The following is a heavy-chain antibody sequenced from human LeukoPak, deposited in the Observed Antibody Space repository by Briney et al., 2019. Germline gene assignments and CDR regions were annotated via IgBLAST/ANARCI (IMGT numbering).Heavy chain of an antibody. J-gene: IGHJ6*02. D-gene: IGHD3-10*01. Sequence: GASVKVSCTASGYTFTNYGISWVRQAPGQGLEWMGWISAYNANTNYAQKLQGRVTMTTDTSTSTAYMELRSLRSDDTAVYYCARPMIRGVHYYGMDVWGQGTTVTVSS. V-gene: IGHV1-18*01. CDR3: ARPMIRGVHYYGMDV. CDR1: GYTFTNYG. CDR2: ISAYNANT.